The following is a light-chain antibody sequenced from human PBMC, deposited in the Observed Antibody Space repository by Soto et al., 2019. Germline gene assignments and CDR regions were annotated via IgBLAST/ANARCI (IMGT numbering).Light chain of an antibody. CDR1: SGHSSYA. CDR2: LNSDGSH. V-gene: IGLV4-69*01. J-gene: IGLJ2*01. Sequence: QPVLTQSPSASASLGASVKLTCTLSSGHSSYAIAWHQQQPEKGPRYLMKLNSDGSHSKGDGIPDRFSGSSSGAERYLTISSLQSEDEDDSYCQTWGTGIHGVFGGGTKLTVL. CDR3: QTWGTGIHGV.